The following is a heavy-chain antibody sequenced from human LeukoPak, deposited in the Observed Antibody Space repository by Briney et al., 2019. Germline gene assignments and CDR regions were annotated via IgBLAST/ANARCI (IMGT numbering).Heavy chain of an antibody. CDR3: ERPSTSSSYSPY. Sequence: ASVKVSCKASGYTFTSYGISWVRQAPGQGLEWMGWISAYNGNTNYAQKLQGRVTMTTDTSTSTAYMELRSLRSDDTAVYPCERPSTSSSYSPYWGQGTLVTVSS. CDR1: GYTFTSYG. J-gene: IGHJ4*02. V-gene: IGHV1-18*01. D-gene: IGHD6-13*01. CDR2: ISAYNGNT.